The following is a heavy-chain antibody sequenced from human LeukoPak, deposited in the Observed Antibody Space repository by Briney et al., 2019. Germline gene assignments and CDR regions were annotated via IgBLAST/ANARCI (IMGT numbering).Heavy chain of an antibody. Sequence: PSETLSLTCTVSGGSISSYYWSWIRQPPGKGLEWIGYIYYSGSTNYNPSLKSRVTISVDTSKNQFSLKLSSVTAADTAVYYCARAASSWYGDYYYYYGMDVWGQGTTVTVSS. CDR3: ARAASSWYGDYYYYYGMDV. CDR1: GGSISSYY. D-gene: IGHD6-13*01. CDR2: IYYSGST. V-gene: IGHV4-59*01. J-gene: IGHJ6*02.